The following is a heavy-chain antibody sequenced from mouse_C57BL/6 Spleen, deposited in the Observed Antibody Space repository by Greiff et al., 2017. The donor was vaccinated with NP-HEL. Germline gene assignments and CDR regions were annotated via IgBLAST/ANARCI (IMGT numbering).Heavy chain of an antibody. V-gene: IGHV1-69*01. CDR2: IAPSDSYT. CDR3: ARYDYYSNTVFAY. D-gene: IGHD2-5*01. CDR1: GYTFTSYW. J-gene: IGHJ3*01. Sequence: QVQLQQPGAELAMPGASVKLSCKASGYTFTSYWMHWVKQRPGQGLEWIGEIAPSDSYTNSNKKFKGKSTLTVDKSSSTAYMQLSSLTSEDSAVYYCARYDYYSNTVFAYWGQGTLVTVSA.